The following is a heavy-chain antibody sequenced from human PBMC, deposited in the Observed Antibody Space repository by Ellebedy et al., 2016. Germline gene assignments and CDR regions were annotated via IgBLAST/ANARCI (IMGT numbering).Heavy chain of an antibody. CDR2: ISSSSSTI. V-gene: IGHV3-48*04. Sequence: GESLKISXAASGFTFSTYSMNWVRQAPGKGLEWVSYISSSSSTIYYADSIKGRFTISRDNAKNSLYLQMNSLRAEDTAVYYCARAGSGGEFDYWGQGTLVTVSS. D-gene: IGHD3-16*01. J-gene: IGHJ4*02. CDR3: ARAGSGGEFDY. CDR1: GFTFSTYS.